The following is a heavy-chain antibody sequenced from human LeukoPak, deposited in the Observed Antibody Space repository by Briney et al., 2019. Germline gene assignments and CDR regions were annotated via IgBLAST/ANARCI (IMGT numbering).Heavy chain of an antibody. CDR2: IRYDGSNK. D-gene: IGHD4-11*01. Sequence: GGSLRLSCAASGFSFNTYGMHWVRQAPGKGLEWVAFIRYDGSNKYYADSVKGRFTIPRDNSKNTLYLQMNSLRAEDTAVYYCARVRDYSNYFDYWGQGTLVTVSS. CDR1: GFSFNTYG. CDR3: ARVRDYSNYFDY. J-gene: IGHJ4*02. V-gene: IGHV3-30*02.